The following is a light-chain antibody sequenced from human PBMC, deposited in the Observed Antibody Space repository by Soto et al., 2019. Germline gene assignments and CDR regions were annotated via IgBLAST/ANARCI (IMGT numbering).Light chain of an antibody. J-gene: IGKJ4*01. CDR3: QQVSGYPSS. Sequence: DIQMTHSPSTLPASVGDRVTITCRASQSSSNWLAWYQQKPGTAPKLLIYHASNLQRGVPSKFSGSASGTEFTLTISSLQPEDFATYYCQQVSGYPSSFGGGTKVDIK. CDR1: QSSSNW. V-gene: IGKV1-5*01. CDR2: HAS.